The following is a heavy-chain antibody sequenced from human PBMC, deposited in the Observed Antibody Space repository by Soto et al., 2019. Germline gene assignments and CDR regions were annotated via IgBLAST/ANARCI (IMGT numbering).Heavy chain of an antibody. CDR3: ARRAETNGWNGFGADKYYFDF. CDR2: MNPNTGNS. Sequence: AAVEVSCQASGYTFTSYYIYWVLQATGQGLEWMGWMNPNTGNSAYAQKFQGRVTVTSDTSINTVHMELSSLRSEDTAVYYCARRAETNGWNGFGADKYYFDFWGQGTLVTVSS. D-gene: IGHD1-1*01. J-gene: IGHJ4*02. V-gene: IGHV1-8*01. CDR1: GYTFTSYY.